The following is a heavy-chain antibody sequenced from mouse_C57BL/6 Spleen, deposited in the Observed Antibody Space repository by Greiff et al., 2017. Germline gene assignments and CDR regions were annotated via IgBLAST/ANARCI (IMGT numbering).Heavy chain of an antibody. CDR1: GYTFTSYD. D-gene: IGHD2-3*01. V-gene: IGHV1-85*01. Sequence: QVQLQQSGPELVKPGASVRLSCKASGYTFTSYDINLGKQRPGQGLEWIGWFYPRDGSTKYNEKFQGKATLTVDTSSSTAYMELHSLTSEDSAVYFCARWDGYFYFDYWGQGTTLTVSS. CDR3: ARWDGYFYFDY. J-gene: IGHJ2*01. CDR2: FYPRDGST.